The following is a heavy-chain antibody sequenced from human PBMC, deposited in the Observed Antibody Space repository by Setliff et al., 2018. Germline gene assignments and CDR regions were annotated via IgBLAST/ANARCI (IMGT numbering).Heavy chain of an antibody. CDR2: INPHGSEK. CDR3: ARGAITMITRYYMDV. J-gene: IGHJ6*03. CDR1: GLSYINDW. D-gene: IGHD3-22*01. Sequence: GGSLRLSCTASGLSYINDWVSWVRQAPGKGLEWLASINPHGSEKYYADSVKGRFTISRDNAKNSLSLQMNNLRTEDTAVYYCARGAITMITRYYMDVWGKGTTVTVSS. V-gene: IGHV3-7*01.